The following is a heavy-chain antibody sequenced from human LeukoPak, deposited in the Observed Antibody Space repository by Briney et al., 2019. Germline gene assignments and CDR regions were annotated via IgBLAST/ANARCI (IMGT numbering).Heavy chain of an antibody. Sequence: SETLSPTCTVSGDSISSYYWSWIRQPPGKGLEWIGYIHNSGSTNYSPSLKSRVTISIDTPKNQFSLKLSSVTAADTAVYYCARDRRYCSGGTCYLHYFDNWGQGTLVTVSS. D-gene: IGHD2-15*01. V-gene: IGHV4-59*01. J-gene: IGHJ4*02. CDR3: ARDRRYCSGGTCYLHYFDN. CDR1: GDSISSYY. CDR2: IHNSGST.